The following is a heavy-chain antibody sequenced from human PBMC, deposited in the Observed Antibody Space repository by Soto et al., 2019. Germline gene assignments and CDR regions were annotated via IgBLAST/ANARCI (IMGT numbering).Heavy chain of an antibody. Sequence: GGSLRLSCAASGFTFSSYAMSWVRQAPGKGLEWVSAISGSGGSTYYADSVKGRFTISRDNSKNTLYLQMNSLRAEDTAVYYCAKDAPLNIPGIAVADPLFDYWGQGTLVTVSS. CDR2: ISGSGGST. J-gene: IGHJ4*02. CDR1: GFTFSSYA. D-gene: IGHD6-19*01. CDR3: AKDAPLNIPGIAVADPLFDY. V-gene: IGHV3-23*01.